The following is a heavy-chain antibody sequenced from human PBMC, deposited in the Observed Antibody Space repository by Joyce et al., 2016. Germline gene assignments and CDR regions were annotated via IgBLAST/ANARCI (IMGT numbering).Heavy chain of an antibody. D-gene: IGHD6-25*01. CDR1: GLTLSNYG. J-gene: IGHJ4*02. Sequence: QVQLVESGGGVVQPGRSLRLSCAAYGLTLSNYGVHWVRQARGKGREWEAVISYNEIYNYDADSVKGRFTISRDNSKNTVFLEMNSLRTEDTAVYYCAKILTATYSSGWFLDYWGQGTLVTVTS. CDR2: ISYNEIYN. CDR3: AKILTATYSSGWFLDY. V-gene: IGHV3-30*18.